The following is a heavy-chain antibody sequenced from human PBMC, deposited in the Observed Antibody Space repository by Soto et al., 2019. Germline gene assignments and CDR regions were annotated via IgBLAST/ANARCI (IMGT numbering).Heavy chain of an antibody. Sequence: PGGSLRLSCAASGFTFTAYGMDWVRQAPGKGLEWVAAISYDGRNKYYAESVKGRFTISRDNANNSLHLQMNNLRAEDTAVYYRTRDYVMDVWGQGTTVTVSS. CDR3: TRDYVMDV. V-gene: IGHV3-30*04. D-gene: IGHD3-10*02. J-gene: IGHJ6*02. CDR1: GFTFTAYG. CDR2: ISYDGRNK.